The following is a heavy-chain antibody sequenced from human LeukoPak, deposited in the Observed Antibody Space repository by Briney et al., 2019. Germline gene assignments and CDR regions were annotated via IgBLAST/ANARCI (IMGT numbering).Heavy chain of an antibody. J-gene: IGHJ3*02. CDR3: ASFYNTNDALDI. Sequence: ASVKVSCKASGYRFPSKGVNGGGQAPGKGLKWMGIINPTGGSTRNAQKFQGRFSMTGDTSTSTVYMELSRLRSEDTAVYYCASFYNTNDALDIWGQGTVVTVSS. V-gene: IGHV1-46*01. CDR2: INPTGGST. D-gene: IGHD5-24*01. CDR1: GYRFPSKG.